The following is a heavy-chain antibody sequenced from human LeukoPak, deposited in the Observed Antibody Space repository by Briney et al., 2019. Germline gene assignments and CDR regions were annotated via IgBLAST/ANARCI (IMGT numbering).Heavy chain of an antibody. V-gene: IGHV4-34*01. Sequence: PSETLSLTCAVYGGSFSGYYWNWIRQPPGKGLEWIGEITHSGSTNYNPSLKSRVTISVDTSKNQFSLKLSSVTAADTAVYYCARLDHYYYDSSGYPNWGQGTLVTVSP. CDR3: ARLDHYYYDSSGYPN. CDR2: ITHSGST. CDR1: GGSFSGYY. D-gene: IGHD3-22*01. J-gene: IGHJ4*02.